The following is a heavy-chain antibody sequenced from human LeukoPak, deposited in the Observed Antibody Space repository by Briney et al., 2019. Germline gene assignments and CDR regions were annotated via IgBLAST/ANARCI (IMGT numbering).Heavy chain of an antibody. CDR3: ARDCRLRFLEWLSQYGMDV. CDR1: GYTFTSYY. Sequence: ASVKVSCKASGYTFTSYYMHWVRRAPGQGLEWMGIINPSGGSTSYAQKFQGRVAMTRDTSTSTVYMELSSLRSEDTVVYYCARDCRLRFLEWLSQYGMDVWGQGTTVTVSS. V-gene: IGHV1-46*01. D-gene: IGHD3-3*01. CDR2: INPSGGST. J-gene: IGHJ6*02.